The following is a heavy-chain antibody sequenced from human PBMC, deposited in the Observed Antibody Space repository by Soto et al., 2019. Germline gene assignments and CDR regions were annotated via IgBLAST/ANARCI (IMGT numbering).Heavy chain of an antibody. V-gene: IGHV4-39*01. CDR2: VYYSGST. J-gene: IGHJ4*02. D-gene: IGHD6-19*01. CDR3: ARHPTFSGWEYYFDY. CDR1: GDSVSSSNYY. Sequence: SETLSLTCTVSGDSVSSSNYYWGWIRQPPGKGLEWIGSVYYSGSTYYNPSLKSRVTMSVDTSKNQFSLKLSSVTAADAALYYCARHPTFSGWEYYFDYWGQGTPVTVSS.